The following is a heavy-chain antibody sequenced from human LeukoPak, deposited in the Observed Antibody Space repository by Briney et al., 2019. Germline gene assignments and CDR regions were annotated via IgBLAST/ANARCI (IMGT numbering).Heavy chain of an antibody. D-gene: IGHD2-2*01. V-gene: IGHV3-7*01. CDR1: GFTFSSYW. CDR2: IKEDGSKK. CDR3: ANHLACGSTSCPPFDY. Sequence: GGSLRLSCAASGFTFSSYWMNWVRQAPGKGLEWVANIKEDGSKKYYMDSEKGRFTISRDNAKNSLYLQMNSLRAEDTAVYYCANHLACGSTSCPPFDYWGQGTLVTVSS. J-gene: IGHJ4*02.